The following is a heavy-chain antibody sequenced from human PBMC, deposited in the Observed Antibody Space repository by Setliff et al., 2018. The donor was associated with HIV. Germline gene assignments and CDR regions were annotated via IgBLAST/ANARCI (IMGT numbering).Heavy chain of an antibody. CDR3: ARQGAGYYYDSSEYYTGNGFDM. V-gene: IGHV4-38-2*01. J-gene: IGHJ3*02. CDR2: MCHGGNNN. D-gene: IGHD3-22*01. CDR1: GYSISSGYY. Sequence: NPSETLSLTCAVSGYSISSGYYWGWIRQPPGKGLEWIGSMCHGGNNNYYNPSLKSRVTISVDTSKNQFFLKVTSVTAADTAVYYCARQGAGYYYDSSEYYTGNGFDMWGQGTMVTVS.